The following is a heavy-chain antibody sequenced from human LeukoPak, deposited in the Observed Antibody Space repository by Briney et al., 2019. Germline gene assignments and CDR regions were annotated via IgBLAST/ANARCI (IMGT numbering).Heavy chain of an antibody. CDR3: ARSQVRAWFDP. CDR1: GGSFSGYY. CDR2: INHSGST. J-gene: IGHJ5*02. V-gene: IGHV4-34*01. Sequence: PSETLSLTCAVYGGSFSGYYWSWIRQPPGKGLEWIGEINHSGSTNYNPSLKSRVTISVDTSKNQFSLKLSSVTAADTAVYYCARSQVRAWFDPWGQGTLVTVSS.